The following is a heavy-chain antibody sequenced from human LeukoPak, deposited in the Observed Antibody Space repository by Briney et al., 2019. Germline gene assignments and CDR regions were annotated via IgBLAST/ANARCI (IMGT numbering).Heavy chain of an antibody. CDR2: IYSGGST. CDR1: GFTVSSNY. V-gene: IGHV3-66*01. J-gene: IGHJ4*02. CDR3: ARERSLEIAVAGTIFDY. Sequence: GGSLRLFCAASGFTVSSNYLSWVRQAPGKGLEWVSVIYSGGSTYYADSVKGRFTISRDNSKNTLYLQMKSLRAEDTAVYYCARERSLEIAVAGTIFDYWGQGTLVTVSS. D-gene: IGHD6-19*01.